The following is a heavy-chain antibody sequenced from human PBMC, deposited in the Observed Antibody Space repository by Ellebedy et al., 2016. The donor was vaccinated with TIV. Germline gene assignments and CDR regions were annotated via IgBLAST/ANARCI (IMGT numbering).Heavy chain of an antibody. V-gene: IGHV4-59*08. D-gene: IGHD3-10*01. J-gene: IGHJ4*02. CDR1: GASISSYS. Sequence: MPSETLSLTCTVSGASISSYSWAWIRQPPGMGLDYIGYFSYTGSTTYSPSLTSRVSISVDTSKNQFSLKLSSVTAADTAVYYCARRKVRSGPAFDYWGQGTLVTVSS. CDR2: FSYTGST. CDR3: ARRKVRSGPAFDY.